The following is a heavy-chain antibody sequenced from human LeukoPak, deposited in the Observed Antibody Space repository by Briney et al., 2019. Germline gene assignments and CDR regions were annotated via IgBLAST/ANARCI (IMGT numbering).Heavy chain of an antibody. CDR3: AGVVPAAIYYYYYMDV. V-gene: IGHV4-34*01. CDR2: INHSGST. D-gene: IGHD2-2*01. Sequence: PSETLSLTCAVYGGSFSGYYWSWIRQPPGKGLEWIGEINHSGSTNYNPSLKSRVTISVDTSKNQFSLKLSSVTAADTAVYYCAGVVPAAIYYYYYMDVWGKGTTVTVSS. J-gene: IGHJ6*03. CDR1: GGSFSGYY.